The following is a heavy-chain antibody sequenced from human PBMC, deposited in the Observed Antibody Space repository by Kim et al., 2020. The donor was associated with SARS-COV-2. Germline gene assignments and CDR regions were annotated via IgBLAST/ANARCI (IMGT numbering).Heavy chain of an antibody. CDR1: GGSISSSSYY. V-gene: IGHV4-39*01. J-gene: IGHJ6*02. Sequence: SETLSLTCTVSGGSISSSSYYWGWIRQPPGKGLEWIGSIYYSGSTYYNPSLKSRVTISVDTSKNQFSLKPSSVTAADTAVYYCARIGGAVADRGLYYGMDVWGQGTTVTVSS. CDR2: IYYSGST. D-gene: IGHD6-19*01. CDR3: ARIGGAVADRGLYYGMDV.